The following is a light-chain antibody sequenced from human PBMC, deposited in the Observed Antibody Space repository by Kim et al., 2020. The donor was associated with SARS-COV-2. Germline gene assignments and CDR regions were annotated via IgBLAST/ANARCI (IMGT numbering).Light chain of an antibody. V-gene: IGLV3-1*01. CDR1: KLGHKY. CDR3: QAWDSNTAHYV. CDR2: QDT. Sequence: YELTQPPSVSVSPGQTASISCSGDKLGHKYACWYQQKPGQSPVLVIYQDTKRPSGIPERFSGSNSGNTATLTISGTQAMDEADYYCQAWDSNTAHYVFGPGTKVTVL. J-gene: IGLJ1*01.